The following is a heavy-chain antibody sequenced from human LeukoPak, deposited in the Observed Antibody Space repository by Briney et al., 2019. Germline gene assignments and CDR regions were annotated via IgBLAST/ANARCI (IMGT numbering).Heavy chain of an antibody. CDR3: ARSGGYSSPQNY. Sequence: PSETLSLTCSVSGGSISSYYWSWTRQPPGKGLEWIGYIYSSGSTNYNSSLKSRVTISVDTSKNQFSLKLSSVTAADTAVYYCARSGGYSSPQNYWGQGTLVTVSS. V-gene: IGHV4-59*01. J-gene: IGHJ4*02. CDR2: IYSSGST. D-gene: IGHD6-19*01. CDR1: GGSISSYY.